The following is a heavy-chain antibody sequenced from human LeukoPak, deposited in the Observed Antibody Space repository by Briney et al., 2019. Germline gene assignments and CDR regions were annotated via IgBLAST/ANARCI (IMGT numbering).Heavy chain of an antibody. V-gene: IGHV3-30*04. Sequence: PGRSLRLSCAASGFTFSSYAMHWVRQAPGKGLEWVAVISYDGSNKYYADSVKGRFTISRDNSKNTLYLQMNSLRAEDTAVYYCASGSERFLEWSPFDYWGQGTLVTVSS. J-gene: IGHJ4*02. CDR2: ISYDGSNK. D-gene: IGHD3-3*01. CDR1: GFTFSSYA. CDR3: ASGSERFLEWSPFDY.